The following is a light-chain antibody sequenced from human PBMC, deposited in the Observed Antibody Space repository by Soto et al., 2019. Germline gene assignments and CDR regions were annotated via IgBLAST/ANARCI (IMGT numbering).Light chain of an antibody. Sequence: QSVLTQQPSVSGAPGQRVTISCTGSSSNIGAGYDVHWYQQLPGTAPKLLIYGNSNRPSGVPDRFSGSKSGTSASLAITGLQAEDEADYYCQSYDSSLSGVVFGEGTKLTVL. J-gene: IGLJ2*01. CDR1: SSNIGAGYD. CDR2: GNS. V-gene: IGLV1-40*01. CDR3: QSYDSSLSGVV.